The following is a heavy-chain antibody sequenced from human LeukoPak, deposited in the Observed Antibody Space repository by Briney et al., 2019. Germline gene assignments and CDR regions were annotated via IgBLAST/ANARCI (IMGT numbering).Heavy chain of an antibody. CDR2: ISGSGGST. CDR1: GFTFSIYA. D-gene: IGHD3-22*01. Sequence: GGSLRLSCAASGFTFSIYAMSWVRQAPGKGLEWVSAISGSGGSTYYADSVKGRFTISRDNSKNTLYLQMNSLRAEDTAVYYCATDTYYYDSSAENWFDPWGQGTLVTVSS. CDR3: ATDTYYYDSSAENWFDP. J-gene: IGHJ5*02. V-gene: IGHV3-23*01.